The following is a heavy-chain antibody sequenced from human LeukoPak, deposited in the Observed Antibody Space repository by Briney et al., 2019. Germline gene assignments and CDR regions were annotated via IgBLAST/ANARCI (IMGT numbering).Heavy chain of an antibody. J-gene: IGHJ4*02. Sequence: PGGSLRLSCAASGFTFSSYWMHWVRQAPGKGLVWVSRINDDGSSTTYADSVKGRFTISRDNSKDTLYLQMNSLRVDDTAVYYCATDLYDSSPDFWGQGTLVTVSS. CDR3: ATDLYDSSPDF. V-gene: IGHV3-74*01. D-gene: IGHD3-22*01. CDR1: GFTFSSYW. CDR2: INDDGSST.